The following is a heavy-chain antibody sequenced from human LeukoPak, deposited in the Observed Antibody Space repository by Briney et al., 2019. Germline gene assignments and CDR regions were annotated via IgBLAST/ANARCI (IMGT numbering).Heavy chain of an antibody. CDR3: ARGSGSYYHDAFDI. Sequence: SVKVSCKASGGTFSSYAISWVRQAPGQGLEWMGGIIPIFGTAIYAQKFQGRVTITADESTSTAYMELSSLRSEDTAVYYCARGSGSYYHDAFDIWGQGTMVTVSS. CDR2: IIPIFGTA. V-gene: IGHV1-69*01. J-gene: IGHJ3*02. D-gene: IGHD3-10*01. CDR1: GGTFSSYA.